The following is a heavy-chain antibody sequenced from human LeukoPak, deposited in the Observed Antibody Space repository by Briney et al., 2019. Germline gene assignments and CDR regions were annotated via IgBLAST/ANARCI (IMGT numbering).Heavy chain of an antibody. Sequence: GGSLTLSCVASGFTFSGSAMHWVRQASGKGLEWVGRIRSKATDYATAYAASVKGKFTISRDDSKNTAYLQMNRLKTEDTAVYYCTRRNDILAGYGFDYWGQGTLVTVSS. V-gene: IGHV3-73*01. D-gene: IGHD3-9*01. CDR1: GFTFSGSA. J-gene: IGHJ4*02. CDR3: TRRNDILAGYGFDY. CDR2: IRSKATDYAT.